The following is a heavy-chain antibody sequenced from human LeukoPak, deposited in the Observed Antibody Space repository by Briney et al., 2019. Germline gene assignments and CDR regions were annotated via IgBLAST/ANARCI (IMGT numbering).Heavy chain of an antibody. CDR2: INPNSGGT. D-gene: IGHD5-18*01. V-gene: IGHV1-2*02. Sequence: GASVKVSCKASGYTFTGYYTHWVRQAPGQGLEWMGWINPNSGGTNYAQKFQGRVTMTRDTSISTAYMELSRLRSDDTAVYYCARAKNTAMAYYYYYMDVWGKGTTVTVSS. J-gene: IGHJ6*03. CDR1: GYTFTGYY. CDR3: ARAKNTAMAYYYYYMDV.